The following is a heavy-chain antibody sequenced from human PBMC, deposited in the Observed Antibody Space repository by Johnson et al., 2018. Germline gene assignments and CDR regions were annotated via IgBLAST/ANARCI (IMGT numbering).Heavy chain of an antibody. D-gene: IGHD3-3*02. Sequence: CSVSGSSVSSTSSYWGWIRHPPGKGLEWIGSIYYNGNTFYNPSLKSRVTLSIDTSKNPFSLKLTSVIAADTAMYYCAHILSGAWTQRWFGPWGQGTLVTVSS. CDR2: IYYNGNT. V-gene: IGHV4-39*07. CDR1: GSSVSSTSSY. CDR3: AHILSGAWTQRWFGP. J-gene: IGHJ5*02.